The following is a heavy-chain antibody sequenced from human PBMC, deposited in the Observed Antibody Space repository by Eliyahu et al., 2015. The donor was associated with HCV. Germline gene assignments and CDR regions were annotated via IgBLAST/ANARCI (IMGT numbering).Heavy chain of an antibody. CDR3: ARKGDSSTLYRWFDP. Sequence: QLQLQESGPGLVKPSETLSLTCTVSGGSXSSSSYYWGWIRQPPGKGLEWLGTIYYSGTTYYNPSLKSRXTISVDTSKNQFSLKLRSVTAADTAVYYCARKGDSSTLYRWFDPWGQGTLVTVSS. CDR1: GGSXSSSSYY. J-gene: IGHJ5*02. CDR2: IYYSGTT. D-gene: IGHD6-13*01. V-gene: IGHV4-39*01.